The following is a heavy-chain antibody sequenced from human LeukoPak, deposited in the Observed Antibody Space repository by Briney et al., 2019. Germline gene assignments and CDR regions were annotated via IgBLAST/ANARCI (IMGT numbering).Heavy chain of an antibody. D-gene: IGHD3-3*01. CDR1: GFTFSDYY. Sequence: PGGSLRLSCAASGFTFSDYYMSWIRQAPGKGPEWVGRIKRKTDGGTTDYAAPVKGRFTISRDDSKNTLYLQMNSLKTEDTAVYYCTTSNFGFPFDYWGQGTLVTVSS. V-gene: IGHV3-15*01. CDR2: IKRKTDGGTT. CDR3: TTSNFGFPFDY. J-gene: IGHJ4*02.